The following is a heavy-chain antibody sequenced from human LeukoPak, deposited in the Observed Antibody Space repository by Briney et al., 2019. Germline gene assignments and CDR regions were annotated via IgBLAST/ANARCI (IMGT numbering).Heavy chain of an antibody. J-gene: IGHJ4*02. D-gene: IGHD4-17*01. Sequence: GVSLRLSCAASGFIFSNYWMSWLRQAPGKGLEWVANIRQEGIKKNYVDSVEGRFTISRDNAQNSVYLQMNSLRDEDTAVYYCARDLVWHATVTKFDYWGQGTLVTVSS. V-gene: IGHV3-7*01. CDR2: IRQEGIKK. CDR1: GFIFSNYW. CDR3: ARDLVWHATVTKFDY.